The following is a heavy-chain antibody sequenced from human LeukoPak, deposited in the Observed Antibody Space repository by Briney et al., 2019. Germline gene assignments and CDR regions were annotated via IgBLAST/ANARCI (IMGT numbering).Heavy chain of an antibody. CDR2: MNPNSGNT. CDR3: ASVLPRGWYPIDY. D-gene: IGHD6-19*01. CDR1: GYTFTSYD. Sequence: GASVKVSCKASGYTFTSYDINWVRQATGQGLEWMGWMNPNSGNTGYAQKFQGRVTITRNTSISTAYMELSSLRSDDTAVYYCASVLPRGWYPIDYWGQGTLVTVSS. V-gene: IGHV1-8*03. J-gene: IGHJ4*02.